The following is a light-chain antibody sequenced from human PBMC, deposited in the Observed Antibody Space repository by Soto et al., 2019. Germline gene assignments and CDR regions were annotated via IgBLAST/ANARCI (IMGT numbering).Light chain of an antibody. CDR2: EVS. CDR3: SSYTSSSTLV. J-gene: IGLJ3*02. Sequence: QSALTQPASVSGSPGQSITISCTGTSSDVGGYNYVSWYQQHPGKAPKLMIYEVSNRPSGGSNLFSGSKSGNTASLTISGLQAEDEDDYYASSYTSSSTLVFGGGTKLTVL. V-gene: IGLV2-14*01. CDR1: SSDVGGYNY.